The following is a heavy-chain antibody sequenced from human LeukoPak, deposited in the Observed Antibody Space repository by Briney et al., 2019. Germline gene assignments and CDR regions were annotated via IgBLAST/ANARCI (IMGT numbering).Heavy chain of an antibody. CDR1: GFTFSTYS. Sequence: GGSLRLSCAASGFTFSTYSMNWVRQAPGKGLEWVSSISSSSSYIYYADSVRGRFTISRDNAKNSLYLQMNSLRAEDTAVYYCASDSSDSSGYYLYFGDWGQGTPVTVSS. V-gene: IGHV3-21*06. D-gene: IGHD3-22*01. J-gene: IGHJ4*02. CDR2: ISSSSSYI. CDR3: ASDSSDSSGYYLYFGD.